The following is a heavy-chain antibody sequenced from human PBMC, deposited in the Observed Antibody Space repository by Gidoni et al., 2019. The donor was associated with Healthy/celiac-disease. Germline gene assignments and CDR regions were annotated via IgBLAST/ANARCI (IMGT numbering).Heavy chain of an antibody. D-gene: IGHD1-1*01. Sequence: QVQLVQSGAEVKKPGASVKVSCKAYGYTFTSYAMHWVRQAPGQRLEWMGWINAGNGNTKYSQKFQGRVTITRDTSASTAYMELSSLRSEDTAVYYCARDHTDDEGMDYWGQGTLVTVSS. CDR2: INAGNGNT. V-gene: IGHV1-3*01. CDR3: ARDHTDDEGMDY. CDR1: GYTFTSYA. J-gene: IGHJ4*02.